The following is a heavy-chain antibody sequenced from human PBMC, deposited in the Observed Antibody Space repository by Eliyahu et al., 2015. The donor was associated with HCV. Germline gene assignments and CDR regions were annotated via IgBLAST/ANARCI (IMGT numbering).Heavy chain of an antibody. J-gene: IGHJ4*02. CDR3: ARGSYGGNSDCDF. V-gene: IGHV3-33*01. D-gene: IGHD4-23*01. CDR2: IWADGSDE. CDR1: GFXFRNYA. Sequence: QVQLVESGGDVVQPGRSLRLSCAASGFXFRNYAMHWVRQTPVKGLGWVAVIWADGSDEYYADSVKGRFTILKDNSKNTLYLQMDSLRVEDTALYYCARGSYGGNSDCDFWGRGTLVTVSS.